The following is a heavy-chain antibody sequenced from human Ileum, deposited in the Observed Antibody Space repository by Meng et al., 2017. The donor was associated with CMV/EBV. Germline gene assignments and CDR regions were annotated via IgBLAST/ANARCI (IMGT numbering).Heavy chain of an antibody. CDR3: ARDWRVPAVRFGMDV. CDR2: ISSISTYI. D-gene: IGHD2-2*01. V-gene: IGHV3-21*01. J-gene: IGHJ6*02. CDR1: GFTFSSYG. Sequence: GESLKISCAASGFTFSSYGMNWVRQAPGKGLEWVSSISSISTYIYYADSVKGRFTISRDNAKNSPFLQVNSLRAEDTTVYYCARDWRVPAVRFGMDVWGQGTTVTVSS.